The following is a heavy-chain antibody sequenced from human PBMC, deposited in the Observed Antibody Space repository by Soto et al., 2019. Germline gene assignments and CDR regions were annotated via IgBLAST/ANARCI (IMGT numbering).Heavy chain of an antibody. CDR3: ARQLFISDYFHYFDY. V-gene: IGHV4-38-2*02. J-gene: IGHJ4*02. CDR1: GYSISSGYY. Sequence: PSETLSLTCTVSGYSISSGYYWGWIRQPPGKGLEWIGSIYHSGSSYYNPSLKSRVTILVDTSKNQFSLKLSSVTAADTAVYNCARQLFISDYFHYFDYWGQGALVTVSS. CDR2: IYHSGSS. D-gene: IGHD4-17*01.